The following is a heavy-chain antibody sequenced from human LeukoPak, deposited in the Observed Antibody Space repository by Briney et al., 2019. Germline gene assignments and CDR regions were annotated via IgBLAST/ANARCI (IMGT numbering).Heavy chain of an antibody. CDR1: GGSISSYY. CDR3: ARASMPPYGVHYRYFAL. D-gene: IGHD2/OR15-2a*01. J-gene: IGHJ2*01. Sequence: SETLSLTCAVSGGSISSYYWSWIRQPPRKGLEWMGYIYYSGSTNYNPSLKSRVTISVDTSKNQFSLKLSSVTAADPAVYYCARASMPPYGVHYRYFALWGRSPLVPVSS. CDR2: IYYSGST. V-gene: IGHV4-59*01.